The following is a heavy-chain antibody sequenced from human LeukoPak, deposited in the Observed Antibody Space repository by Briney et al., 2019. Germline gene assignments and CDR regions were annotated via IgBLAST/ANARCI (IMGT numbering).Heavy chain of an antibody. V-gene: IGHV4-34*01. Sequence: TSETLSLTCAVYGGSFSGYYWSWIRQPPGKGLEWIGEITHSGSTNYNPSLKSRVTISVDTSKNQFSLKLSSVTAADTAVYYCARFGRFGELLSPYYYFGMDVWGQGTTVTVPS. D-gene: IGHD3-10*01. J-gene: IGHJ6*02. CDR3: ARFGRFGELLSPYYYFGMDV. CDR1: GGSFSGYY. CDR2: ITHSGST.